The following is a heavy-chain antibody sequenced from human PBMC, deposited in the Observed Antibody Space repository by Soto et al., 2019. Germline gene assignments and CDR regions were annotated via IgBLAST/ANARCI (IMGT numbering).Heavy chain of an antibody. CDR1: GGSISSGGYY. V-gene: IGHV4-31*03. CDR3: ARVQPLRFLRMPYFDY. D-gene: IGHD3-3*01. J-gene: IGHJ4*02. CDR2: IYYSGST. Sequence: SETLSLTCTVSGGSISSGGYYWSWIRQHPGKGLEWIGYIYYSGSTYYNPSLKSRVTISVDTSKNQFSLKLSSVTAADAAVYYCARVQPLRFLRMPYFDYCGQGTLLTVSS.